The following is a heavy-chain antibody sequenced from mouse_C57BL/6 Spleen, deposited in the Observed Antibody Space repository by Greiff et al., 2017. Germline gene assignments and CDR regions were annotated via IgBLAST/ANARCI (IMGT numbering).Heavy chain of an antibody. CDR3: ERVYFGSAYYFDD. Sequence: EVKLVESGGGLVKPGGSLKLSCAASGFTFSSYALSWVRQTPEKRLEWVATISDGGSYTYYPDNVKGRFTISRDNAKNNLYLQMRHLKSEDTAMYYCERVYFGSAYYFDDWGQGTTLTVSS. V-gene: IGHV5-4*03. CDR1: GFTFSSYA. D-gene: IGHD1-1*01. J-gene: IGHJ2*01. CDR2: ISDGGSYT.